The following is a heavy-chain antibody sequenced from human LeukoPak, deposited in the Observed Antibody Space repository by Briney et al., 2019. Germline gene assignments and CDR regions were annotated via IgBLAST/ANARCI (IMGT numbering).Heavy chain of an antibody. D-gene: IGHD1-26*01. J-gene: IGHJ6*02. V-gene: IGHV1-46*01. CDR2: INPSSGAT. CDR3: ARATNFYYYYGMDV. CDR1: GYTFTSYY. Sequence: ASVKVSCKTSGYTFTSYYIHWVRQAPGQGLEWMGIINPSSGATNYAQKFQGRVTMTRDTSTSTVYMELSSQRSEDTGVYDCARATNFYYYYGMDVWGQGTTVTVSS.